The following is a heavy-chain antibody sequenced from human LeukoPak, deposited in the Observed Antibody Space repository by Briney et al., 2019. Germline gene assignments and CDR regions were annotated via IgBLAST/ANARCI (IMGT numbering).Heavy chain of an antibody. CDR1: GFTFSGYI. D-gene: IGHD6-19*01. CDR3: ARDQWLDY. V-gene: IGHV3-48*01. Sequence: GGSLRLSCAASGFTFSGYIMNWVRQAPGKGLEWVSFIGSTGNPIYYADSVKGRFAVSRDNAKNSLYLQMNSLRAEDTAVYYCARDQWLDYWGQGTLVTVSS. CDR2: IGSTGNPI. J-gene: IGHJ4*02.